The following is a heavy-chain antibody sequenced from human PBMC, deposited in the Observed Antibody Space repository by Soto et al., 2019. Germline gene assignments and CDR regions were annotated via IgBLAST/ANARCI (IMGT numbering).Heavy chain of an antibody. Sequence: QVQLVESGGGLVKPGGSLRLSCAASGFTFSDYYMSWIRQAPGKGLEWVSYISSSGSTIYYADSVKGRFTISRDNAKNSLYLQMNSLRAEDAAVYYCARIYGDYEYKDYYYGMDVWCQGTTVTVSS. D-gene: IGHD4-17*01. CDR1: GFTFSDYY. CDR3: ARIYGDYEYKDYYYGMDV. CDR2: ISSSGSTI. V-gene: IGHV3-11*01. J-gene: IGHJ6*02.